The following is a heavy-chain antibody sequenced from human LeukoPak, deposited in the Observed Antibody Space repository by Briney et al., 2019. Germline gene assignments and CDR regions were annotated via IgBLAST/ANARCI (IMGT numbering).Heavy chain of an antibody. D-gene: IGHD1-26*01. J-gene: IGHJ4*02. V-gene: IGHV1-24*01. CDR3: ATWYGGNYYFDY. Sequence: ASVKVSCKVSGHTLTALFMHWVRQAPGKGLEWMGGSDPEDGEKVCAQRFQGRVAMTEDRSTDTAYLELRSLRSEDTATYYCATWYGGNYYFDYWGQGTLVTVSS. CDR1: GHTLTALF. CDR2: SDPEDGEK.